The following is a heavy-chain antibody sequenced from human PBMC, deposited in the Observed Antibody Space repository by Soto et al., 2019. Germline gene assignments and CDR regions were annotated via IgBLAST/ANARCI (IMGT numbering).Heavy chain of an antibody. J-gene: IGHJ1*01. CDR3: ARGEYYYGSGRPEYFQH. CDR1: GFTFSGYA. V-gene: IGHV3-30-3*01. Sequence: GGSLRLSCAASGFTFSGYAIHWVRQAPGKGLEWVAVISYDGSNEYYADSVKGRFTISRDNSKNTLFLEMNSLRAEDTAVYYCARGEYYYGSGRPEYFQHWGQGT. CDR2: ISYDGSNE. D-gene: IGHD3-10*01.